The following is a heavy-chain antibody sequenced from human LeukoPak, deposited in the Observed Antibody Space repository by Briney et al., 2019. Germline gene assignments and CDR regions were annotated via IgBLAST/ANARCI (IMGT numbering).Heavy chain of an antibody. J-gene: IGHJ3*01. Sequence: GGSLRLSCTASGFTFSTYAMTWVRQAPGKGLDWVSAIGASGAETYYADSAKGRFTVFRDNSKNTLYLQMSSLRADDTAVYFCAKRPRDSSGYYLGAFDGWGQGTTVTVSS. CDR1: GFTFSTYA. V-gene: IGHV3-23*01. CDR3: AKRPRDSSGYYLGAFDG. CDR2: IGASGAET. D-gene: IGHD3-22*01.